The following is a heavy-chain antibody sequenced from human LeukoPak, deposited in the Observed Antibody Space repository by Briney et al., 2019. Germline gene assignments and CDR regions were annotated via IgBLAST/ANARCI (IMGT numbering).Heavy chain of an antibody. CDR3: ARGWPSKSFDP. CDR1: GGSISSGSYY. Sequence: DPSETLSLTCTVSGGSISSGSYYWSWIRQPAGKGLEWIGRIYTSGSTNYNPSLKSRVTISVDTSKNQFSLKLSSVTAADTAVYYCARGWPSKSFDPWGQGTLVTVSS. V-gene: IGHV4-61*02. CDR2: IYTSGST. D-gene: IGHD5-24*01. J-gene: IGHJ5*02.